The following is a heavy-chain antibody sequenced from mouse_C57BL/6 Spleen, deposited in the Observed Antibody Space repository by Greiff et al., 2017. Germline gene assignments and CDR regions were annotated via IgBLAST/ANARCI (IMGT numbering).Heavy chain of an antibody. CDR1: GYTFTSYW. J-gene: IGHJ3*01. Sequence: QVQLQQPGAELVRPGSSVKLSCKASGYTFTSYWMDWVKQRPGQGLEWIGNIYPSDSETHYNQKFKDKATLTVDKSSSTAYMQLSSLTSEDSAVYCCARGDYGAWFAYWGQGTLVTVSA. D-gene: IGHD2-4*01. CDR3: ARGDYGAWFAY. V-gene: IGHV1-61*01. CDR2: IYPSDSET.